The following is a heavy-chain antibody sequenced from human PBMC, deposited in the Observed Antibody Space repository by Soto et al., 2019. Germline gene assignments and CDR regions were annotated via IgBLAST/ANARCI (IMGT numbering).Heavy chain of an antibody. CDR2: ISGSGVGT. V-gene: IGHV3-23*01. Sequence: EVHLLESGGGLVQPGESLRLSCTASRFTFRTYALSLVRQSPGKGLEWVSGISGSGVGTYYADSVKGRFTISRDNSNNTLYLQRTSLRAEDTAVYYCAKDARVGELRAFDYWGHGTLVPVSS. CDR1: RFTFRTYA. CDR3: AKDARVGELRAFDY. J-gene: IGHJ4*01. D-gene: IGHD1-26*01.